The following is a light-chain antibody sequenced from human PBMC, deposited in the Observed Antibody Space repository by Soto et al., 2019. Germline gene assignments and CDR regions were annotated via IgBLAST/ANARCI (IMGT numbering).Light chain of an antibody. CDR2: SSN. CDR3: AAWDGSLNVVL. Sequence: QSVLTQPPSASGTPGQRVTISCSGSSSNIGTNTVNWYQQFPRSAPKLLMYSSNQRPSGFLDRFSGSKSGTSASLAISGLQSEDEADYYCAAWDGSLNVVLFGGGTKVTVL. J-gene: IGLJ3*02. CDR1: SSNIGTNT. V-gene: IGLV1-44*01.